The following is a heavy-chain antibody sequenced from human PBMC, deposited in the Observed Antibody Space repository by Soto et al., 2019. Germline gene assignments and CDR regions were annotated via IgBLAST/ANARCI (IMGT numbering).Heavy chain of an antibody. Sequence: SETLSLTCTVSGGSISSGGYYWSWIRQHPGKGLEWIGYIYYSGSTYYNPSLKSRVTLSLDESKNEFSLNVDSVTAADTAVYYCARSVILTGGSYKGLIRLHYFDTWGPGTLVTVSS. D-gene: IGHD3-9*01. CDR3: ARSVILTGGSYKGLIRLHYFDT. CDR1: GGSISSGGYY. J-gene: IGHJ4*02. V-gene: IGHV4-31*03. CDR2: IYYSGST.